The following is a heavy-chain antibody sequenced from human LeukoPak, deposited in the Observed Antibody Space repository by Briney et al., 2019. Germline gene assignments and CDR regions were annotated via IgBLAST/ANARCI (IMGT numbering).Heavy chain of an antibody. D-gene: IGHD3-22*01. CDR3: ARTYYYDSSGYYYLDLDY. J-gene: IGHJ4*02. Sequence: ASVKVSCKASGYTFTSYGISWVRQAPGQGLEWMGWISAYNGNTNCAQKLQGRVTMTTDTSTSTAYMELRSLRSDDTAVYYCARTYYYDSSGYYYLDLDYWGQGTLVTVSS. V-gene: IGHV1-18*01. CDR2: ISAYNGNT. CDR1: GYTFTSYG.